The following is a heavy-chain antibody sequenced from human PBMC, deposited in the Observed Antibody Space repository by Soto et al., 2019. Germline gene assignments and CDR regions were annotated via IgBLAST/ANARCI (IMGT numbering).Heavy chain of an antibody. D-gene: IGHD5-12*01. CDR1: GGTFSSYT. CDR3: AAWSGYDFRRGRLAY. CDR2: IIPILGIA. J-gene: IGHJ1*01. Sequence: AASVKVSCKASGGTFSSYTISWVRQAPGQGLEWMGRIIPILGIANYAQKFQGRVTITADKSTSTAYMELSSLRSEDTAVYYCAAWSGYDFRRGRLAYWGQGTLVTVSS. V-gene: IGHV1-69*02.